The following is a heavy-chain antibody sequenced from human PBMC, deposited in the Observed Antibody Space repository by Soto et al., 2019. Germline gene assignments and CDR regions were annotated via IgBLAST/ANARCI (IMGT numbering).Heavy chain of an antibody. V-gene: IGHV4-31*03. D-gene: IGHD5-12*01. CDR1: GGSISSGGYC. CDR2: IYYSGST. Sequence: SETLSLTCTVSGGSISSGGYCWSWIRQHPGKGLEWIGYIYYSGSTYYNPSLKSRVTISVDTSKNQFSLKLSSVTAAATAVNYWEREGQYSGKDCYYYNGMDVWGQGTRVTVSS. J-gene: IGHJ6*02. CDR3: EREGQYSGKDCYYYNGMDV.